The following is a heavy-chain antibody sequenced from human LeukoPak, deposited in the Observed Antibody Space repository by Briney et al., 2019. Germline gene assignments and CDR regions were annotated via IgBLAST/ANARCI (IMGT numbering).Heavy chain of an antibody. CDR3: ARDQYGLNYFDY. CDR1: GGSISSYY. V-gene: IGHV4-59*01. J-gene: IGHJ4*02. CDR2: IYYSGST. Sequence: SETLSLTCTVSGGSISSYYWSWIRQPPGKGREWIGYIYYSGSTNYNPSLKSRVTISVDTSKNQFSLKLSSVTAADTAVYYSARDQYGLNYFDYWGQGTLVTVSS. D-gene: IGHD4-17*01.